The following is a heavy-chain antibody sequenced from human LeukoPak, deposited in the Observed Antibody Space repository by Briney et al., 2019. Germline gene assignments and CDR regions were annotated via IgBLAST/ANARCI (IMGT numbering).Heavy chain of an antibody. CDR2: ISGSGGST. CDR3: ARARYNYYYDSALDY. CDR1: GFTFSSYA. J-gene: IGHJ4*02. V-gene: IGHV3-23*01. D-gene: IGHD3-22*01. Sequence: GGSLRLSCAASGFTFSSYAMSWVRQAPGKGLEWVSAISGSGGSTYYADSVKGRFTISRDNSKNTLYLQMNSLRAEDTAVYYCARARYNYYYDSALDYWGQGTLVTVSS.